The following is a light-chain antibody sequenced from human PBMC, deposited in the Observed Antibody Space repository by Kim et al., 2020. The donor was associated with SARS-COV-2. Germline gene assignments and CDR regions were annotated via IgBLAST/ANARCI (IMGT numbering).Light chain of an antibody. J-gene: IGLJ1*01. Sequence: GQRVTISCPGSSSNIGAGYDVHWYQQLPGTAPKLLIYGNSNRPSGVPDRFSGSKSGTSASLAITGLQAEDEADYYCQSYDSSLRGVFGTGTKVTVL. CDR2: GNS. CDR3: QSYDSSLRGV. CDR1: SSNIGAGYD. V-gene: IGLV1-40*01.